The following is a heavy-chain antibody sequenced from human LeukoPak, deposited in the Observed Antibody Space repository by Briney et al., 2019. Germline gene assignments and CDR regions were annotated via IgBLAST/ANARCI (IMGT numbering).Heavy chain of an antibody. Sequence: GWSLRLSCAASGFSFSSYAMSWVRQAPGKGLESVSSISGSGDNTYYAESVKGRFTISRDNSKNTLFLQMNSLRAEDTAVFYCAKRSGYTTGWFFDFWGQGTLVTVSS. CDR2: ISGSGDNT. CDR1: GFSFSSYA. J-gene: IGHJ4*02. CDR3: AKRSGYTTGWFFDF. V-gene: IGHV3-23*01. D-gene: IGHD6-19*01.